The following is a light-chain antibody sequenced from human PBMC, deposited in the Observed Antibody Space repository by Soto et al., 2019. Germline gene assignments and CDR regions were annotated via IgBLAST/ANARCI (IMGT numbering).Light chain of an antibody. CDR2: DSS. Sequence: EIVLTQSPATLSLSPGERATLSCRASQSVSSYLAWYQQKPGQAPKLLIYDSSNRHTGIQSRFSASGTGTDFNLTISSLEPEDFAVYYCQQGSNWPPAFGQGTKLEIK. V-gene: IGKV3-11*01. CDR1: QSVSSY. J-gene: IGKJ2*01. CDR3: QQGSNWPPA.